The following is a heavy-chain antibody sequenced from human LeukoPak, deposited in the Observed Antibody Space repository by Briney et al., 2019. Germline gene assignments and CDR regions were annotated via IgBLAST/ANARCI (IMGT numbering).Heavy chain of an antibody. Sequence: ASVKVSCKASGGTFSSYAISWVRQAPGQGLEWIGGIIPIFGTANYAQKFQGRVTITADESTSTAYMELSSLRSEDTAVYYCARDPSYGEVTPFDYWGQGTLVTVSS. CDR2: IIPIFGTA. V-gene: IGHV1-69*13. J-gene: IGHJ4*02. CDR1: GGTFSSYA. CDR3: ARDPSYGEVTPFDY. D-gene: IGHD5-18*01.